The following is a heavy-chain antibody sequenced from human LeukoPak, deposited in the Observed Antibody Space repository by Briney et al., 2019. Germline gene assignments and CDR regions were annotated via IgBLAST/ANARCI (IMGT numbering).Heavy chain of an antibody. CDR2: INPYNDSR. D-gene: IGHD7-27*01. Sequence: ASVKVSCKTSGYTFSNYGISWVRQAPGQGLERMGWINPYNDSRKYEQKFQGRVTMTTDTSTSTAYMELRSLRSDDTAVYYCARVFNWALFPMYYFDYWGQGTLVTVSS. CDR1: GYTFSNYG. V-gene: IGHV1-18*01. CDR3: ARVFNWALFPMYYFDY. J-gene: IGHJ4*02.